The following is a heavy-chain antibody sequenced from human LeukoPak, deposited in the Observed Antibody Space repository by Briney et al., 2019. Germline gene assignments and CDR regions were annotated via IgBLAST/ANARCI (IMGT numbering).Heavy chain of an antibody. V-gene: IGHV3-74*03. CDR3: ARALRGADDY. CDR1: GFTYSSYG. Sequence: PGGSLRLSCAASGFTYSSYGMHWVRQAPGKGLVWVSHINNDGSSTKYADSVKGRFTISRDNAKNTLYLQMNSLRAEDTAVYYCARALRGADDYWGQGTLVTVSS. J-gene: IGHJ4*02. CDR2: INNDGSST. D-gene: IGHD3-10*01.